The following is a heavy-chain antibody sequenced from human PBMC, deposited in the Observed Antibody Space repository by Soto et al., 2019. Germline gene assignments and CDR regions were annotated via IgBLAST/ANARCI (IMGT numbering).Heavy chain of an antibody. CDR1: GYTFTRYD. V-gene: IGHV1-8*01. J-gene: IGHJ6*02. D-gene: IGHD3-3*01. CDR3: ARERKFDFWRKGLDV. CDR2: MDPNSGST. Sequence: QAQLVQSGAEVTKPGASVKVSCKASGYTFTRYDINWVRQAPGQGLEWLGWMDPNSGSTGYAQNFQGRVTMTRNISLNTAHMALSSLRSEDTAVYYCARERKFDFWRKGLDVWGQGTTVTVS.